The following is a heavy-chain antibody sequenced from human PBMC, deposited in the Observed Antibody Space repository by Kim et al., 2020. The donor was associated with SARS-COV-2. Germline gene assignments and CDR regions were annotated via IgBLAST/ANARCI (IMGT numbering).Heavy chain of an antibody. Sequence: LKGRLTISRDNSKKTLYLQMNSLRAEDTAVYYCAKTGSGYDYYYYYGMDVWGQGTTVTVSS. V-gene: IGHV3-30*02. D-gene: IGHD5-12*01. CDR3: AKTGSGYDYYYYYGMDV. J-gene: IGHJ6*02.